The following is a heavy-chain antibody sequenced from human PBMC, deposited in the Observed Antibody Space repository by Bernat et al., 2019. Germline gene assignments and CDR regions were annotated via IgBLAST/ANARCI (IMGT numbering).Heavy chain of an antibody. CDR3: ASSVYDSSGYYDY. Sequence: QVQLVQSGAEVKKPGSSVKVSCKASGGTFSSYTISWVRQAPGQGLEWMGRIIPILGIANYAQKFQGRVTITAEKSTRTGYMELSSLRSEDTAVYYCASSVYDSSGYYDYWGQGTLVTVSS. V-gene: IGHV1-69*02. D-gene: IGHD3-22*01. J-gene: IGHJ4*02. CDR2: IIPILGIA. CDR1: GGTFSSYT.